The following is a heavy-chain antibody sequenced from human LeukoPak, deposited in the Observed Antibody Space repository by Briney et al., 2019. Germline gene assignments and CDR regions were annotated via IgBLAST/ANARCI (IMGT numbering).Heavy chain of an antibody. CDR2: ISGSGGST. CDR3: AKDPLDSIAVAGTAAFDI. J-gene: IGHJ3*02. CDR1: GFTFSSYA. V-gene: IGHV3-23*01. Sequence: PGGSLRLSCAASGFTFSSYAMSWVRQVPGKGLEWVSAISGSGGSTYYADSVKGRFTISRDNSKNTLYLQMNSLRAEDTAVYYCAKDPLDSIAVAGTAAFDIWGQGTMVTVSS. D-gene: IGHD6-19*01.